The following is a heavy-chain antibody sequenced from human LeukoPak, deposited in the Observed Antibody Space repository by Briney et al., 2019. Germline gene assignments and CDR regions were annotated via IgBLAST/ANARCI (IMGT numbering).Heavy chain of an antibody. CDR2: IRSKAYGGTT. D-gene: IGHD6-19*01. Sequence: GRSLRLSCTASGFTFGAYAMSWVRQAPGKGREWVGFIRSKAYGGTTEYAASVKGRFTISRDDSKSIAYLQMNSLKTEDTAVYYCTRRSWSSGWYYFDYWGQGTLVTVSS. CDR1: GFTFGAYA. J-gene: IGHJ4*02. CDR3: TRRSWSSGWYYFDY. V-gene: IGHV3-49*04.